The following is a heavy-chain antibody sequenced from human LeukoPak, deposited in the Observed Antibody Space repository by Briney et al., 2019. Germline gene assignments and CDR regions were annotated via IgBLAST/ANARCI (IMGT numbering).Heavy chain of an antibody. V-gene: IGHV4-59*11. CDR1: GGSISNQY. D-gene: IGHD3-16*01. J-gene: IGHJ5*02. CDR2: VYDSGTT. Sequence: SETLSLTCTVSGGSISNQYWSWIRQAPGKGLDWIGYVYDSGTTKYNPSVKSRVTISVDKSKNEFSLRLSSVTAADTAIYYCAKHLTNAYYDMIWFDPWGQGTLVTVSS. CDR3: AKHLTNAYYDMIWFDP.